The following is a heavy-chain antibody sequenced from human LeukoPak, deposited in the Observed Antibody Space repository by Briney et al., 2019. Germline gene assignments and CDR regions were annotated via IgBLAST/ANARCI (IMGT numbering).Heavy chain of an antibody. D-gene: IGHD3-9*01. CDR3: ARDQTYYDISTGYHPKNYFDY. J-gene: IGHJ4*02. CDR1: GGSLSSGSYY. Sequence: PSQTLSLTCTVSGGSLSSGSYYWRWLRQPDGRGLEWIGRIYTSGSTNYNPSLKSRVTISVDTSKNQFSLKLSSVTAADTAVYYCARDQTYYDISTGYHPKNYFDYWGPGTLVTVSS. CDR2: IYTSGST. V-gene: IGHV4-61*02.